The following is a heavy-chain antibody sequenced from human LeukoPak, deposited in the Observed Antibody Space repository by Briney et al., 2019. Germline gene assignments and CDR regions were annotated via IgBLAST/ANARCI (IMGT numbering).Heavy chain of an antibody. CDR2: IRFDGTDS. J-gene: IGHJ3*02. V-gene: IGHV3-30*02. D-gene: IGHD5-12*01. Sequence: GGSLRLSCVASGFTRGRHWVRQAPGNGLEWVGFIRFDGTDSDYADSVKGRFTISRDNSKNILNLQMNSLRVEDTAVYYCARDQWVPTIGDGLDIWGPGTIVAVSS. CDR3: ARDQWVPTIGDGLDI. CDR1: GFTRG.